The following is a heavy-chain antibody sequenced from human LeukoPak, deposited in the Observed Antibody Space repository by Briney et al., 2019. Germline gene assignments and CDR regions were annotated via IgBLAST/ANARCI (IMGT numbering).Heavy chain of an antibody. V-gene: IGHV1-2*02. CDR1: GYTFTGYY. D-gene: IGHD2-15*01. Sequence: ASVKVSCKASGYTFTGYYMHWVRQAPGQGLEWMGWINPNSCGTNYAQKFQGRDTMTRDTSISTAYMELSRLRSDDTAVYYCARASHGRYCSGGSCYPGDYWGQGTLVTVSS. J-gene: IGHJ4*02. CDR2: INPNSCGT. CDR3: ARASHGRYCSGGSCYPGDY.